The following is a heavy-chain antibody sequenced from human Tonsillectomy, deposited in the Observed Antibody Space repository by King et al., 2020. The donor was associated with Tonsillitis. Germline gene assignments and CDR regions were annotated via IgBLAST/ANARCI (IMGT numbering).Heavy chain of an antibody. CDR1: GFTFNTYG. D-gene: IGHD3-22*01. J-gene: IGHJ6*02. CDR2: IAYDGSGT. Sequence: ESGGGVVQPGRSLRLSCAASGFTFNTYGMHWVRPAPGKGLEGVAVIAYDGSGTFYGDSVKGRVTISRDNSKNTLSLQMNSLRAEDTAVYYCVNAPYDRRRHYYGMDVWGQGTTVIVSS. CDR3: VNAPYDRRRHYYGMDV. V-gene: IGHV3-30*18.